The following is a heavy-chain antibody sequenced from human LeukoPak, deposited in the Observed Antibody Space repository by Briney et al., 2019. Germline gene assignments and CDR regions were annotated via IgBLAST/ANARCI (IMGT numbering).Heavy chain of an antibody. CDR2: ISGSGGST. CDR1: GFSFSSYA. CDR3: AKDHGYSGYDPGDY. J-gene: IGHJ4*02. Sequence: QPGGSLRLSCAASGFSFSSYAMSWVRQAPGKGLEWVSAISGSGGSTYYADSVKGRFTISRDNSKNTLYLQMNSLRAEDTAVYYCAKDHGYSGYDPGDYWGQGTLVTVSS. D-gene: IGHD5-12*01. V-gene: IGHV3-23*01.